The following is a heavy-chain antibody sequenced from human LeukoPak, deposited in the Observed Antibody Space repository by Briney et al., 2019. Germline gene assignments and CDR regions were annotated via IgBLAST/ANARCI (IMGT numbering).Heavy chain of an antibody. Sequence: SETLSLTCAVSGYSITSGYYWGWIRQPPGKGLEWIGAIYHSGSTHYNPSLESRVTISVDTSKNQFSLKLSSVTAADTAVYYCARQWQSTGFDYWGQGTPVTVSS. CDR3: ARQWQSTGFDY. V-gene: IGHV4-38-2*01. J-gene: IGHJ4*02. CDR2: IYHSGST. CDR1: GYSITSGYY. D-gene: IGHD2-2*01.